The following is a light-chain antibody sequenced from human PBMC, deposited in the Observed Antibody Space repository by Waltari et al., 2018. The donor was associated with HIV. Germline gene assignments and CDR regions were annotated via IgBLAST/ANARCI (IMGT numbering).Light chain of an antibody. CDR1: TSNIGSNS. Sequence: QSVLTQSPSASGPPGQRVTISCSAGTSNIGSNSVSWYQQVPGTAPQLFMFSNSLRPSGVPDRFSGSKSGTSASLAISGLQSEDEDDYYCATWDDTLDGPVFGGGTRLTVL. V-gene: IGLV1-44*01. CDR2: SNS. J-gene: IGLJ3*02. CDR3: ATWDDTLDGPV.